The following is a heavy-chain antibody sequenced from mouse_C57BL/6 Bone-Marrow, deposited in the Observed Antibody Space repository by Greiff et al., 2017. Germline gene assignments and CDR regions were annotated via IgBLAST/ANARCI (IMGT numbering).Heavy chain of an antibody. J-gene: IGHJ1*03. CDR1: GFTFSDYY. CDR2: INYDGSST. Sequence: EVKLMESEGGLVQPGSSMKLSCTASGFTFSDYYMAWVRQVPEKGLEWVANINYDGSSTYYLDSLKSRFIISRDNAKNILYLPMSSLKSEDTATYYCAREQDYYGSSYWYFDVWGTGTTVTVSS. V-gene: IGHV5-16*01. CDR3: AREQDYYGSSYWYFDV. D-gene: IGHD1-1*01.